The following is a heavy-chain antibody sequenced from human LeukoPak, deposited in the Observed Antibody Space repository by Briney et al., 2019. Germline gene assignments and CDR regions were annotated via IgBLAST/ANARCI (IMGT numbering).Heavy chain of an antibody. V-gene: IGHV3-23*01. J-gene: IGHJ3*02. CDR2: ISGSGGST. CDR1: GFTFSSYA. CDR3: AKTKITLIVVANPLSGAFDI. Sequence: GGSLRLSCAASGFTFSSYAMSWVRQAPGKGLEWVSAISGSGGSTYYADSVKGRFTISRDNSKNMLYLQMNSLRAEDTAVYSCAKTKITLIVVANPLSGAFDIWGQGTMVTVSS. D-gene: IGHD3-22*01.